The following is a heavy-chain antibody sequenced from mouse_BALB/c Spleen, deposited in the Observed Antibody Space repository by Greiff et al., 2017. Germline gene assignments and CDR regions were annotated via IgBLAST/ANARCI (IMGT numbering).Heavy chain of an antibody. Sequence: QVQLQQSGPELVKPGASVKISCKASGYAFSSSWMNWVKQRPGQGLEWIGRIYPGDGDTNYNGKFKGKATLTADKSSSTAYMQLSSLTSVDSAVYCCARGDYYGSSYFDDWGQGTTLTVSS. V-gene: IGHV1-82*01. CDR3: ARGDYYGSSYFDD. J-gene: IGHJ2*01. CDR1: GYAFSSSW. D-gene: IGHD1-1*01. CDR2: IYPGDGDT.